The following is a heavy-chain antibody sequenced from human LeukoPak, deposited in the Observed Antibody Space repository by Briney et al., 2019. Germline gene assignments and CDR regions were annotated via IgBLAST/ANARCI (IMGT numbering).Heavy chain of an antibody. CDR2: IIPIFGRA. CDR3: ARSGYDFSFDY. D-gene: IGHD5-12*01. CDR1: GDTISAYS. V-gene: IGHV1-69*06. Sequence: RASAKVSCKAAGDTISAYSLNWVRQAPGQGLEWMGGIIPIFGRAYYAQNFQGRVTITADKSTSTAYMELSSLGSDDTAVYYCARSGYDFSFDYWGQGTLVTVSS. J-gene: IGHJ4*02.